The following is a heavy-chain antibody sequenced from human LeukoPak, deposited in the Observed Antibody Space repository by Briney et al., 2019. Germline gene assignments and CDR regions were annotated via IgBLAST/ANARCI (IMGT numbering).Heavy chain of an antibody. D-gene: IGHD3-10*01. CDR1: GYTFTGYY. CDR3: AGEGGFGELSFDY. Sequence: ASVKVSCKASGYTFTGYYMHWVRQAPGQGLEWIGRINPNSGGTNYAQKFQGRVTMTRDTSISTAYMELSRLRSDDTAVYYCAGEGGFGELSFDYWGQGTLVAVSS. CDR2: INPNSGGT. J-gene: IGHJ4*02. V-gene: IGHV1-2*06.